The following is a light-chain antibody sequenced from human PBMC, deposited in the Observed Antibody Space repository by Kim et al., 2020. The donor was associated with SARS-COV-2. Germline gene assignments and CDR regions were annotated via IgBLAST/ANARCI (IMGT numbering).Light chain of an antibody. CDR2: GAA. CDR3: QQYGTSPLT. J-gene: IGKJ4*01. Sequence: SPGQGATLSCRASQTVSLNYVAWYQQKPGQAPRLLISGAATRAPDIPDRFSGSGSGTGFTLTISRLEPDDSAVYYCQQYGTSPLTFGGGTKVDIK. CDR1: QTVSLNY. V-gene: IGKV3-20*01.